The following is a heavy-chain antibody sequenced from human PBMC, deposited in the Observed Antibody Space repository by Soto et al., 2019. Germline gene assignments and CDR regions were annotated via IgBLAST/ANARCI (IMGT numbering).Heavy chain of an antibody. J-gene: IGHJ6*02. V-gene: IGHV5-51*01. CDR3: ARHDASTYSNPNYYYYGMDV. CDR1: GYSFTSYW. D-gene: IGHD4-4*01. Sequence: GESLKISCKGSGYSFTSYWIGWVRQMPGKGLEWMGIIYPGDSDTRYSPSFQGQVTISADKSISTAYLQWSSLKASDTAMYYCARHDASTYSNPNYYYYGMDVWGQGTTVTVSS. CDR2: IYPGDSDT.